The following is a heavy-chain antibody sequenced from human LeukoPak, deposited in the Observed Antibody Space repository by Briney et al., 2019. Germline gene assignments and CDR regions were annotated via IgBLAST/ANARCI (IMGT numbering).Heavy chain of an antibody. D-gene: IGHD3-22*01. Sequence: SETLSLTCAVYGGSFSGYYWSWIRQPPGKGLEWIGEINHSGSTNYNPSLKSRVTISVDTSKNQFSLKLSSVTAADTAVYYCARERDDSGGYYLEDYWGQGTLVTVSS. V-gene: IGHV4-34*01. CDR2: INHSGST. J-gene: IGHJ4*02. CDR3: ARERDDSGGYYLEDY. CDR1: GGSFSGYY.